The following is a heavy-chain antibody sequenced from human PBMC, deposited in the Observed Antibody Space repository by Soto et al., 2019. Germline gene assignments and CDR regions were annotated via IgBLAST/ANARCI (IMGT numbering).Heavy chain of an antibody. V-gene: IGHV3-15*01. J-gene: IGHJ4*02. CDR3: STSVSAVALYHFDY. CDR1: GFTFRNAW. Sequence: GGSLRLSCAASGFTFRNAWMSWVRQAPGKGLEWVGRIKSKIAGGTTDYGAPVNGRFAISRDDSRNTLYLQMNSLETEDTAVYYCSTSVSAVALYHFDYWGQGTLVTVSS. CDR2: IKSKIAGGTT. D-gene: IGHD6-19*01.